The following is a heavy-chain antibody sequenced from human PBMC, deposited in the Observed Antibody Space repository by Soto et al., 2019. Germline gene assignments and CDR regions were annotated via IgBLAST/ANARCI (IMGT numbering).Heavy chain of an antibody. V-gene: IGHV1-18*04. CDR3: ARDLQMNYFDY. J-gene: IGHJ4*02. CDR1: GYSFTQYG. CDR2: ISAYNGNT. Sequence: QVQLVQSGAEVKKPGASVKVSCKASGYSFTQYGISWVRQAPRQGLEWMGWISAYNGNTNHAQNLQGRVTMTTDTSTSTAYMELRSLRSDDTAVYYCARDLQMNYFDYWGQGTLVTVSS.